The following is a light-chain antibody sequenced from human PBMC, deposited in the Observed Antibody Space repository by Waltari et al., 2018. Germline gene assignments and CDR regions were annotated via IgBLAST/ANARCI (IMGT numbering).Light chain of an antibody. Sequence: QSALTQPASVSGSPGQSITISCTGTSSDVGSYNLVSWYQQHPGKAPKLMIYEGSNRPSGVSNLFSGSKSGNTASLTISGLQAEDEADYYCCSYADSRTFVFGGGTKLTVL. CDR2: EGS. CDR3: CSYADSRTFV. J-gene: IGLJ2*01. V-gene: IGLV2-23*03. CDR1: SSDVGSYNL.